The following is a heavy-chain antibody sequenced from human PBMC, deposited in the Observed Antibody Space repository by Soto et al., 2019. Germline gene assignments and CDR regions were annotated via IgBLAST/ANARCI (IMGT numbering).Heavy chain of an antibody. Sequence: SVKVSCKASGGTFSSYAISWVRQAPGQGLEWMGGIIPIFGTANYAQKFQGRVTITADKSTSTAYMELSRLRSDDTAVYYCARDGAEVAARPNYYYGMDVWGQGTTVTVSS. CDR3: ARDGAEVAARPNYYYGMDV. V-gene: IGHV1-69*06. CDR2: IIPIFGTA. D-gene: IGHD6-6*01. CDR1: GGTFSSYA. J-gene: IGHJ6*02.